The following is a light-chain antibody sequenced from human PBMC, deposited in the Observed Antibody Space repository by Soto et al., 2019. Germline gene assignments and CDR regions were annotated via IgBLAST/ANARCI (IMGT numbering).Light chain of an antibody. CDR3: QQYTTSPFT. Sequence: EIVLTQSPGTLSLSREERSTLYCRASQSVGSNYLAWYQQKPGQAPRVLIYGASSRATGIPDRFSGSGSGADFTLTISRLEPEDFAVYYCQQYTTSPFTFGPGTKVDIK. CDR1: QSVGSNY. V-gene: IGKV3-20*01. J-gene: IGKJ3*01. CDR2: GAS.